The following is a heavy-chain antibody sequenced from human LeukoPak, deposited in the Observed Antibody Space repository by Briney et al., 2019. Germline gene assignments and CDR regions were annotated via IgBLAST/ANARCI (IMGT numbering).Heavy chain of an antibody. D-gene: IGHD4-11*01. CDR3: ATLRHYYDYSYYYGMDV. J-gene: IGHJ6*02. Sequence: SVKVSCKASGYTFTSYGISWVRQAPGQGLEWMGGIIPIFGTANYAQKFQGRVTITADESTSTAYMELSSLRSEDTAVYYCATLRHYYDYSYYYGMDVWGQGTTVTVSS. CDR2: IIPIFGTA. V-gene: IGHV1-69*13. CDR1: GYTFTSYG.